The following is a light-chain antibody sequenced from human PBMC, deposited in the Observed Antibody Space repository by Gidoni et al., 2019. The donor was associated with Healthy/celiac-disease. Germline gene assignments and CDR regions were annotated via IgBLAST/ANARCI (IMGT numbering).Light chain of an antibody. CDR3: QQYGSSPPVT. Sequence: ELVLTQSPGTLSLSPGERATLPCRASQSVSSSYLAWYQQKPGQAPRLLIYGASSRDTGIPDRFSGSGSGTDFTLTISRLEPEDFAVYYCQQYGSSPPVTFGQGTRLEIK. V-gene: IGKV3-20*01. CDR2: GAS. CDR1: QSVSSSY. J-gene: IGKJ5*01.